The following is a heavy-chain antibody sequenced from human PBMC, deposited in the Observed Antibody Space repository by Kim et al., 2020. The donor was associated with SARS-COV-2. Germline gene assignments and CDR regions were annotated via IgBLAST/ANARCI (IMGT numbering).Heavy chain of an antibody. J-gene: IGHJ4*02. Sequence: GGSLRLSCAASGFTFSSYSMNWVRQAPGKGLEWVSSISSSSSYIYYADSVKGRFTISRDNAKNSLYLQMNSLRAEDTAVYYCARGPRYFVWLFYYFDYWGQGTLVAVSS. CDR2: ISSSSSYI. D-gene: IGHD3-9*01. CDR3: ARGPRYFVWLFYYFDY. CDR1: GFTFSSYS. V-gene: IGHV3-21*01.